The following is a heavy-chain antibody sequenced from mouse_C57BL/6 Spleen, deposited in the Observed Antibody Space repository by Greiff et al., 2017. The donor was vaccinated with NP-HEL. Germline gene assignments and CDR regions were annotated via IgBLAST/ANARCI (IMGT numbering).Heavy chain of an antibody. CDR2: INPSTGGT. V-gene: IGHV1-42*01. J-gene: IGHJ2*01. Sequence: VQLQQSGPELVKPGASVKISCKASGYSFTGYYMNWVKQSPEKSLEWIGEINPSTGGTTYNQKFKAKATLTVDKSSSTAYMQLKSLTSEDSAVYYCARNWALFDYWGQGTTLTVSS. D-gene: IGHD4-1*01. CDR3: ARNWALFDY. CDR1: GYSFTGYY.